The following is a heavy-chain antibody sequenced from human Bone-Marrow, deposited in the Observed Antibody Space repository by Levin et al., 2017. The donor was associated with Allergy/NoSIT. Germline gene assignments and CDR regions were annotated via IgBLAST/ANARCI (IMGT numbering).Heavy chain of an antibody. CDR3: ARGCCSDGACYSGED. J-gene: IGHJ4*02. D-gene: IGHD2-15*01. V-gene: IGHV3-72*01. CDR1: GFTFSDHY. CDR2: IRKKTNSYTT. Sequence: GESLKISCEASGFTFSDHYMDWVRQAPGKGLEWVGRIRKKTNSYTTEYAASVQGRISISRDDSKNSLHLQMNSLKSEDTAVYYCARGCCSDGACYSGEDWGQGTLVTVSS.